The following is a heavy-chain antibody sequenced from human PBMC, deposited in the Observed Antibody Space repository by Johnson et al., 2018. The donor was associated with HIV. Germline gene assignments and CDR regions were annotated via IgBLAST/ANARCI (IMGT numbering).Heavy chain of an antibody. D-gene: IGHD3-3*01. J-gene: IGHJ3*02. CDR2: IKSKTDGGTT. V-gene: IGHV3-15*01. CDR3: SSPNFWSGQSLSEAFDI. Sequence: VQLVESGGGVVQPGGSLRLSCAASGFTFSNAWMSWVRQAPGKGLEWVGRIKSKTDGGTTDYAAPVKGRFTISRDDSKGIAYLEMNSLRTEDTGVYYCSSPNFWSGQSLSEAFDIWGRGTMVTVSS. CDR1: GFTFSNAW.